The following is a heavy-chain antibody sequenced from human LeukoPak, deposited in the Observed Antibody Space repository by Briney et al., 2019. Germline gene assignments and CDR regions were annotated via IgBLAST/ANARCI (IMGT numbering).Heavy chain of an antibody. Sequence: AGGSLRLSCAASGFTFDDYAMHWVRQAPGKGLEWVSGISWNSGSIGYADSVKGRFTISRDNAKNSLYLQMNSLRAEDTALYYCAKDWNYRGYSYGPLQHWGQGTLVTVSS. J-gene: IGHJ1*01. CDR2: ISWNSGSI. D-gene: IGHD5-18*01. V-gene: IGHV3-9*01. CDR3: AKDWNYRGYSYGPLQH. CDR1: GFTFDDYA.